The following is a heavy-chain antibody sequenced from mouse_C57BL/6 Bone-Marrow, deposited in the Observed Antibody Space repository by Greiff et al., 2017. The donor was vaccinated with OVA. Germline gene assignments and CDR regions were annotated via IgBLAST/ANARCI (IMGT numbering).Heavy chain of an antibody. J-gene: IGHJ3*01. CDR1: GFSLTSYG. CDR3: AKNGDYYDYAGD. Sequence: QVQLKESGPGLVQPSPSLSITCTASGFSLTSYGVHWVRQSPGQGLEWLGVIWRGGSTDYNAAFMSRLSITKDNSKSQVFFKRNSLQADDTDIYYCAKNGDYYDYAGDWGQGTLVTVAA. D-gene: IGHD2-4*01. CDR2: IWRGGST. V-gene: IGHV2-5*01.